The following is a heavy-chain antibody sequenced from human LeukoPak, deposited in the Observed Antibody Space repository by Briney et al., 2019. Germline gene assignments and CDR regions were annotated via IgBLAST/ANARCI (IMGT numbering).Heavy chain of an antibody. J-gene: IGHJ4*02. Sequence: SVKVSCKASGGTFSSYTIGWVRQAPGQGLEWMGRIIPILGIANYAQKFQGRVTITADKSTSTAYMELSSLRSEDTAVYYCARDHSSGYYPDYFDYWGQGTLVTVSS. CDR3: ARDHSSGYYPDYFDY. CDR1: GGTFSSYT. D-gene: IGHD3-22*01. V-gene: IGHV1-69*04. CDR2: IIPILGIA.